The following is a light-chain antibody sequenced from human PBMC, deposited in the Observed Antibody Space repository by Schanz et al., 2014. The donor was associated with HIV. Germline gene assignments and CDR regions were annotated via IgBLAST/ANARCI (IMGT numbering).Light chain of an antibody. CDR2: AAS. J-gene: IGKJ2*02. Sequence: AIRMTQSPSSFSASTGDRVTITCRASQGISSYLAWYQQKPGKAPKLLIYAASTLQSGVPSRFSGSGSGTDFTLTISCLQSEDFATYYCQHYYSYPCTFGQGTELEIK. V-gene: IGKV1-8*01. CDR3: QHYYSYPCT. CDR1: QGISSY.